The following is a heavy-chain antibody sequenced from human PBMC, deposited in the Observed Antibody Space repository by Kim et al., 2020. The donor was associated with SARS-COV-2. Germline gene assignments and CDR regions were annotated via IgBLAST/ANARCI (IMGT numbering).Heavy chain of an antibody. D-gene: IGHD3-16*02. CDR3: ASALGH. CDR2: YTRRHT. Sequence: YTRRHTNYNPSLQSRVTMSVDMSPNQFSLELSSVTATDTAVYYCASALGHWGQGTLVTVSS. J-gene: IGHJ4*02. V-gene: IGHV4-4*07.